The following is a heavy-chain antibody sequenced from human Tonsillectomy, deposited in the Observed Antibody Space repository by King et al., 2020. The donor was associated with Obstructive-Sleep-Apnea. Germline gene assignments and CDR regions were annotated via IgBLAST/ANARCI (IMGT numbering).Heavy chain of an antibody. J-gene: IGHJ6*02. CDR1: GFTFRSYG. D-gene: IGHD3-16*01. Sequence: VQLVESGGGVVHPGRSLRLSCAASGFTFRSYGMHWVRQAPGKGLEWVAIIWYDGSNKYYADSVKGRVTISRDNSKDTLYLQMNSLRADDTAVYYCAGEGGITVGVDVWGQGTTVTVSS. V-gene: IGHV3-33*01. CDR3: AGEGGITVGVDV. CDR2: IWYDGSNK.